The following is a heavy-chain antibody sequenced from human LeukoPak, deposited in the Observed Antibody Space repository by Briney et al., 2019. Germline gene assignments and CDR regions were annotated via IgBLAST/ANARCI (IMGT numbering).Heavy chain of an antibody. CDR1: GFTFNMYG. J-gene: IGHJ4*02. D-gene: IGHD2-2*01. CDR2: ISNDGSTK. CDR3: AKAEYCTSTSCHFSGYAQRPLDS. Sequence: PGRSLRLSCAASGFTFNMYGMHWVRQAPGKGLEWVAGISNDGSTKDYADSVKGRFTISRDSSKKSMFLQMNSLRAEDTAVHYCAKAEYCTSTSCHFSGYAQRPLDSWGQGTLVTVSS. V-gene: IGHV3-30*18.